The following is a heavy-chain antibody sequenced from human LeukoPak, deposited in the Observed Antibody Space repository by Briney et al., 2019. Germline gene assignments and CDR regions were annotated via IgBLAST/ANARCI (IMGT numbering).Heavy chain of an antibody. Sequence: PGGSLRLSCAASGFTFSGYWMSWVRQAPGKGLEWVANIKQDGSEKYYVDSVKGRFTISRDNAKNSLYLQMNSLRAEDTAVYYCATLAAGAFDIWGQGTMVTVSS. CDR2: IKQDGSEK. V-gene: IGHV3-7*01. CDR1: GFTFSGYW. J-gene: IGHJ3*02. D-gene: IGHD6-13*01. CDR3: ATLAAGAFDI.